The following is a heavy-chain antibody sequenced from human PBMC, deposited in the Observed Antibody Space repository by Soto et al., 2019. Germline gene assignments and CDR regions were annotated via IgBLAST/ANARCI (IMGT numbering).Heavy chain of an antibody. CDR3: ARGSWDCSSTSCYLPLALYYFDY. Sequence: SETLSLTCTVSGGSISSGGYYWSWIRQHPGKGLEWIGYIYYSGSTYYNPSLKSRVTISVDTSKNQFSLKLSSVTAADTAVYYCARGSWDCSSTSCYLPLALYYFDYWGQGTLVTVSS. V-gene: IGHV4-31*03. CDR1: GGSISSGGYY. CDR2: IYYSGST. J-gene: IGHJ4*02. D-gene: IGHD2-2*01.